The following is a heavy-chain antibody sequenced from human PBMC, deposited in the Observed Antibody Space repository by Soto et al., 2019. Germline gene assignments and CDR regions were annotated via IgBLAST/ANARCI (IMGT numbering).Heavy chain of an antibody. CDR1: GAAMGGYY. CDR3: AGSGGFGERYCYDYFYGMEV. CDR2: IYHSGST. Sequence: AQSLSLTSSLSGAAMGGYYWSWIRHPPGQALEWIGEIYHSGSTNYIPSLKSRVTISVDKSKNQFSLKLSSVTAADTAVCYCAGSGGFGERYCYDYFYGMEVCGQGTRVTVS. D-gene: IGHD3-10*01. J-gene: IGHJ6*02. V-gene: IGHV4-59*01.